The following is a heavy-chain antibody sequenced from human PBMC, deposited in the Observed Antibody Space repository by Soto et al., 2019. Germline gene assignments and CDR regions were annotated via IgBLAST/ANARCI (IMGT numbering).Heavy chain of an antibody. CDR3: ARGGQLLSRAFDI. J-gene: IGHJ3*02. D-gene: IGHD6-6*01. CDR2: IYYSGST. V-gene: IGHV4-31*03. Sequence: PSETLSLTCTVSGGSISSGGYYWSWIRQHPGKGLEWIGYIYYSGSTYYNPSLKSRVTISVDTSKSQFSLKLSSVTAADTAVYYCARGGQLLSRAFDIWGQGTMVTVSS. CDR1: GGSISSGGYY.